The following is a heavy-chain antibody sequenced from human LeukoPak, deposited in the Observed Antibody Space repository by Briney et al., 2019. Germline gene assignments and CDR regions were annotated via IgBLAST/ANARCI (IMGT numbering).Heavy chain of an antibody. CDR2: IRGSSSAM. CDR3: ARDRDWSFDY. CDR1: GFSFSEHS. D-gene: IGHD3-9*01. J-gene: IGHJ4*02. Sequence: GGSLRLSCAASGFSFSEHSMNWVRQAPGKGLEWVSNIRGSSSAMNYADSVKGRFTISRDNAKNSLYLEMSSLRAEDTAVYYYARDRDWSFDYWGLGTLVSVSS. V-gene: IGHV3-48*04.